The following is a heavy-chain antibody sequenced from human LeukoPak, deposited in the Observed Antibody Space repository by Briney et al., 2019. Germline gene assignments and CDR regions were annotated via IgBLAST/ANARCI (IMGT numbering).Heavy chain of an antibody. D-gene: IGHD3-22*01. CDR1: GFIFSSYA. CDR2: ISGSGGST. CDR3: AKGFRVYYYDSSGYYFDY. Sequence: GGSLRLSCAASGFIFSSYAMSWVRQAPGKGLEWVSAISGSGGSTYYADSVKGRFTISRDNSKNTLYLQMNSLRAEDTAVYYCAKGFRVYYYDSSGYYFDYWGQGTLVTVSS. V-gene: IGHV3-23*01. J-gene: IGHJ4*02.